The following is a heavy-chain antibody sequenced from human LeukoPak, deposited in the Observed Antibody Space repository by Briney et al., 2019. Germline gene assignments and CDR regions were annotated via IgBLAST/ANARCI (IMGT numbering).Heavy chain of an antibody. CDR1: GFTFSSYG. V-gene: IGHV3-30*18. CDR2: ISYDGSNK. D-gene: IGHD4-23*01. Sequence: GGSLRLSCAASGFTFSSYGMHWVRQAPGKGLEWVAVISYDGSNKYYADSVKGRFTISRDNSKNTLYLQMNSLRAEDAAVYYCANLLRWEPYWGQGTLVTVSS. J-gene: IGHJ4*02. CDR3: ANLLRWEPY.